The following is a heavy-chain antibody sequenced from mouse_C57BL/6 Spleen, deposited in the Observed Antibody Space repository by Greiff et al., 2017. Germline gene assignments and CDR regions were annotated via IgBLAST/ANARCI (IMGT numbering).Heavy chain of an antibody. CDR3: ARDSSAWFAY. V-gene: IGHV5-17*01. CDR2: ISSGSSTI. J-gene: IGHJ3*01. CDR1: GFTFSDYG. Sequence: DVMLVESGGGLVKPGGSLKLSCAASGFTFSDYGMHWVRQAPEKGLEWVAYISSGSSTIYYADTVKGRFTISRDNAKNTLFLQMASLRSEDTAMYYCARDSSAWFAYWGQGTLVTVSA. D-gene: IGHD3-2*01.